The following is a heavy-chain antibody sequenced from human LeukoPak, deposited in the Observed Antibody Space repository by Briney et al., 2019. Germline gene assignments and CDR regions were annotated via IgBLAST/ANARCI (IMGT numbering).Heavy chain of an antibody. CDR1: GGSISSYY. Sequence: PAETLSLTCTVSGGSISSYYWSWFRQPPGKGLEWIGYIYTSGSTNYNPYLKSRVTISVDTSKNQFSLKLSSVTAADTAVYYCARRSDWGKYDWYFDLWGRGTLVTVSS. CDR3: ARRSDWGKYDWYFDL. CDR2: IYTSGST. J-gene: IGHJ2*01. V-gene: IGHV4-4*09. D-gene: IGHD7-27*01.